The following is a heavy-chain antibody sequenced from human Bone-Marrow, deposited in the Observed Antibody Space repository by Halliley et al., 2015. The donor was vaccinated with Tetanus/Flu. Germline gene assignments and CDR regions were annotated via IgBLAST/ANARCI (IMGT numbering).Heavy chain of an antibody. Sequence: TLSLTCTVSGDSISGGGLYWAWIRQHPGKGLEWIGYVHPSGNTYYNPSLKSRLSMSLDTSQNQFSLKVHSVTPADTAMYYCARVITGTHFDAWGQGLLVTVSS. D-gene: IGHD1-1*01. CDR2: VHPSGNT. CDR3: ARVITGTHFDA. CDR1: GDSISGGGLY. V-gene: IGHV4-31*03. J-gene: IGHJ5*02.